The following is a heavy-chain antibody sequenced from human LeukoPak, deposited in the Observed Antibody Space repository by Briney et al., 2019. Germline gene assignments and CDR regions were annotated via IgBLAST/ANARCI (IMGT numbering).Heavy chain of an antibody. CDR1: GYTFTSYD. D-gene: IGHD4-17*01. CDR3: ARVESLPDYGDYWDYYYMDV. Sequence: ASVKVSCKASGYTFTSYDINWVRQATGQGLEWMGWMNPNSGNTGYAQKFQGRVTITRNTSISTAYMELSSLRSEDTAVYYCARVESLPDYGDYWDYYYMDVWGKGTTVTVSS. V-gene: IGHV1-8*01. CDR2: MNPNSGNT. J-gene: IGHJ6*03.